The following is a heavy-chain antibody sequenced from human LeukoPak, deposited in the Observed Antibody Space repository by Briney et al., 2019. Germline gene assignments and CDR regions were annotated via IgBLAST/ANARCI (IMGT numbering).Heavy chain of an antibody. D-gene: IGHD1-26*01. Sequence: GGSLRLSCAASGFSFSTHIMNWVRQAPGKGLEWISFINLDGTDIHYGESVKGRFTISRDNAKNSLYLQMHTLRAEDTAVYYCAGDGVGVLPGDAFDIWSQGTMVTVSS. CDR2: INLDGTDI. J-gene: IGHJ3*02. V-gene: IGHV3-21*05. CDR1: GFSFSTHI. CDR3: AGDGVGVLPGDAFDI.